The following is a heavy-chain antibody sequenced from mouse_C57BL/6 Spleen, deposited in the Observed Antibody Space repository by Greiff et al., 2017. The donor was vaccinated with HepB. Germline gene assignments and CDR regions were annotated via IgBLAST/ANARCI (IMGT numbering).Heavy chain of an antibody. CDR2: ISSGSSTI. D-gene: IGHD1-1*01. V-gene: IGHV5-17*01. Sequence: EVKLVESGGGLVKPGGSLKLSCAASGFTFSDYGMHWVRQAPEKGLEWVAYISSGSSTIYYADTVKGRFTISRDNAKNTLFLQMTSLRAEDTAMYYCASSYASFAYWGQGTLVTVSA. J-gene: IGHJ3*01. CDR3: ASSYASFAY. CDR1: GFTFSDYG.